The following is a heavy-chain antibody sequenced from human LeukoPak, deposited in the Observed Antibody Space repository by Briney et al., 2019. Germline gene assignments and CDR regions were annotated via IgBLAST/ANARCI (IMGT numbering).Heavy chain of an antibody. D-gene: IGHD3-16*01. Sequence: GESLKISCKGSGYSFTNYWIGWVRQMTGKGLEWMGIMYPGDSDTRYNPSFQGQVTISADKSINTAYLQWSSLKASDIAMYYCARHRSSGGSGTFDVWGQGTMVTVSS. CDR2: MYPGDSDT. V-gene: IGHV5-51*01. CDR1: GYSFTNYW. J-gene: IGHJ3*01. CDR3: ARHRSSGGSGTFDV.